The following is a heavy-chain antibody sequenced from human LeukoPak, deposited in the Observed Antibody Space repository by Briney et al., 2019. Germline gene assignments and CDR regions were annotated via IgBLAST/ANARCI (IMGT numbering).Heavy chain of an antibody. CDR3: ARDIQGSSWYPYRWFDP. J-gene: IGHJ5*02. CDR1: GGSISSSSYY. CDR2: IYYSGST. V-gene: IGHV4-39*07. Sequence: SETLSLTCTVSGGSISSSSYYWGWIRQPPGKGLEWIGSIYYSGSTYYNPSLKSRVTMSVDTSKNQFSLKLSSVTAADTAVYYCARDIQGSSWYPYRWFDPWGQGTLVTVSS. D-gene: IGHD6-13*01.